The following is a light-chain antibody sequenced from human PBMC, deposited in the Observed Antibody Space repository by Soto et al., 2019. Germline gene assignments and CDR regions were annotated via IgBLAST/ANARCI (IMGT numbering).Light chain of an antibody. Sequence: QSVLTQPPSVSGAPGQRVTISCTGSSSNIGAGYDVHWYQQLPGTAPKLLIYGNSNRPSGVPDRFSGSKSGTSASLAITGLQAWGEADYYCQSYDSSLSGSVVFGGGTKLTVL. CDR1: SSNIGAGYD. CDR3: QSYDSSLSGSVV. V-gene: IGLV1-40*01. J-gene: IGLJ2*01. CDR2: GNS.